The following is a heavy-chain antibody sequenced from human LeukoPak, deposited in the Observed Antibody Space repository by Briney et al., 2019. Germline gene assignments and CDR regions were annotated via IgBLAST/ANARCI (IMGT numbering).Heavy chain of an antibody. Sequence: GSLRLSCAASGFTIISNYMSWVRQAPGKGLEWVSAISGSGGSTYYADSVKGRFTISRDNSKNTLYLQMNSLRAEDTAVYYCAKDPPGGYCSGGSCWGGWGQGTLVTVSS. J-gene: IGHJ4*02. D-gene: IGHD2-15*01. CDR1: GFTIISNY. CDR3: AKDPPGGYCSGGSCWGG. CDR2: ISGSGGST. V-gene: IGHV3-23*01.